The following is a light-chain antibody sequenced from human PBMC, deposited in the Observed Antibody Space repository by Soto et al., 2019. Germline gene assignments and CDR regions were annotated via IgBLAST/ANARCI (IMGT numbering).Light chain of an antibody. Sequence: QSALTQPPSVSGSPGQSVTISCTGTSTDFVGYNRVSWYQQPPGTAPKLMIYEVSKRPSGVPDRFSGSKSGNTASLTISGLQAADEADYYCCSYAGRYTYVFGTGTKLTVL. CDR2: EVS. J-gene: IGLJ1*01. CDR3: CSYAGRYTYV. V-gene: IGLV2-18*02. CDR1: STDFVGYNR.